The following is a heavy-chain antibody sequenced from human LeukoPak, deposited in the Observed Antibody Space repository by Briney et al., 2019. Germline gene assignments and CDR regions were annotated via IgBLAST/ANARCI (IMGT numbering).Heavy chain of an antibody. V-gene: IGHV3-33*01. D-gene: IGHD5-12*01. CDR3: ARVRLVTTQYDAFAM. CDR2: IWYDGSNK. CDR1: GFTFSSYG. J-gene: IGHJ3*02. Sequence: PGGSLRLSCAASGFTFSSYGMHWVRQAPGKGLEWVAVIWYDGSNKYYADSVKGRFTISRDNSKNTLYLQMDSLRAEDTAVYFCARVRLVTTQYDAFAMWGQGTMVTVSS.